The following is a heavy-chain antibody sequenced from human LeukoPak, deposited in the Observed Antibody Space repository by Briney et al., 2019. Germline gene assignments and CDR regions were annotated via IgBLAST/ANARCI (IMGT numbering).Heavy chain of an antibody. V-gene: IGHV4-34*01. J-gene: IGHJ5*02. Sequence: SETLSLTCAVYGGSFSGYYWSWIRQPPGKGLEWIGEINHSGSTNYNPSLKSRVTISVDTSKNQFSLKLSSVTAADTAVYYCARVSPRGSSSRFDPWGQGTLVTVSS. CDR2: INHSGST. CDR1: GGSFSGYY. D-gene: IGHD6-6*01. CDR3: ARVSPRGSSSRFDP.